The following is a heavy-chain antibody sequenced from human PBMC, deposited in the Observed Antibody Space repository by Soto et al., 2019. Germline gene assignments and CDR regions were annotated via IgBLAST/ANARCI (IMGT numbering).Heavy chain of an antibody. CDR2: IYYSGST. V-gene: IGHV4-59*08. CDR3: ARTAVADSSPSFDY. Sequence: PSETLSLTCTVSGGSISSYYWSWIRQPPGKGLEWIGYIYYSGSTNYNPSLKSRVTISVDTSKNEFSLKLSSVTAADTAVYYCARTAVADSSPSFDYWGQG. J-gene: IGHJ4*02. D-gene: IGHD6-19*01. CDR1: GGSISSYY.